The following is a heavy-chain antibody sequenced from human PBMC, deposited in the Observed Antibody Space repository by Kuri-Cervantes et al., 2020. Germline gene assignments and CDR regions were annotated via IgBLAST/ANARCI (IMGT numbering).Heavy chain of an antibody. CDR1: GGTFSSYA. J-gene: IGHJ6*03. D-gene: IGHD4-11*01. V-gene: IGHV1-69*06. Sequence: SVKVSCKAPGGTFSSYAISWVRQAPGQGLEWMGGIIPIFGTANYAQKFQGRVTITADKSTSTAYMELSSLRSEDTAVYYCARTSYSNFYYYYYMDVWGKGTTVTVSS. CDR2: IIPIFGTA. CDR3: ARTSYSNFYYYYYMDV.